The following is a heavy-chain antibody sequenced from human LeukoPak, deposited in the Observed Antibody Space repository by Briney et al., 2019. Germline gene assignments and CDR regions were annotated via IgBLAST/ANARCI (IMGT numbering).Heavy chain of an antibody. D-gene: IGHD3-10*01. J-gene: IGHJ6*02. V-gene: IGHV4-31*11. CDR1: GGSISSGGYY. CDR2: IYYSGST. CDR3: ARDVYRYGSGSYQYYYYGMDD. Sequence: PSETLSLTCAVSGGSISSGGYYWSWIRQHPGKGLEWIGYIYYSGSTYYNPSLKSRVTISVDTSKNQFSLKLSSVTAVDTAVYYCARDVYRYGSGSYQYYYYGMDDWGQGTTVTVSS.